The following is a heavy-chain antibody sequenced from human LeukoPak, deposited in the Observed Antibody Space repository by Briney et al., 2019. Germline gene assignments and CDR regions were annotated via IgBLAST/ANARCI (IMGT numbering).Heavy chain of an antibody. CDR2: IKSDGSKT. CDR3: ARDPHGGRGSDPHDAFDI. V-gene: IGHV3-74*01. D-gene: IGHD1-26*01. Sequence: GGSLRLSCAASVFTFSSNWMHWVRQAPGKGLVWVSRIKSDGSKTSYADSVKGRFTISRDNAKNTLYLQMNSLRAEDTAVYYCARDPHGGRGSDPHDAFDIRGQGTMVTVSS. J-gene: IGHJ3*02. CDR1: VFTFSSNW.